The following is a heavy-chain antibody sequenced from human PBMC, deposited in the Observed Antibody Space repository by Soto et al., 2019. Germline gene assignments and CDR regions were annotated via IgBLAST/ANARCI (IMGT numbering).Heavy chain of an antibody. CDR3: ARSPQNYDILTGYYSNAFDI. CDR2: IYYSGST. J-gene: IGHJ3*02. V-gene: IGHV4-59*01. Sequence: PSETLSLTCTVSGGSISSYYWSWIRQPPGKGLEWIGYIYYSGSTNYNPSLKSRVTISVDTSKNQFSLKLSSVTAADTAVYYCARSPQNYDILTGYYSNAFDIWGKGTMVPVSS. D-gene: IGHD3-9*01. CDR1: GGSISSYY.